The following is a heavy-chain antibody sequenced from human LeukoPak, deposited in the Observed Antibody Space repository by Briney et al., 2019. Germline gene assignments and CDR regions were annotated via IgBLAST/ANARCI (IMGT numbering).Heavy chain of an antibody. CDR1: GYTFTSYA. CDR2: INAGNGNT. Sequence: ASVKVSCKASGYTFTSYAMHWVRQAPGQRLEWMGWINAGNGNTKYSQKFQGRVTITRDTSASTAYMELSSLRSEDTAVYYCARYDSSGYYYGEEAFGIWGQGTMVTVSS. V-gene: IGHV1-3*01. J-gene: IGHJ3*02. D-gene: IGHD3-22*01. CDR3: ARYDSSGYYYGEEAFGI.